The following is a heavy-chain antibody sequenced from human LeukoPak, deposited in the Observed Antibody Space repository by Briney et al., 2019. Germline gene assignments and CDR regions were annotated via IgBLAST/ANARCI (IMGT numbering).Heavy chain of an antibody. V-gene: IGHV4-30-4*07. Sequence: SETLSLTCAVSGGSISSGGYSWSWIRQPPGKGLEWIAYNTGNTYYNPSLKSRVTLSVDTSKNQFSLKLSSVTAADTAMYYCARVLAAAGNNWFDPWGQGTLVTVSS. J-gene: IGHJ5*02. D-gene: IGHD6-13*01. CDR1: GGSISSGGYS. CDR2: YNTGNT. CDR3: ARVLAAAGNNWFDP.